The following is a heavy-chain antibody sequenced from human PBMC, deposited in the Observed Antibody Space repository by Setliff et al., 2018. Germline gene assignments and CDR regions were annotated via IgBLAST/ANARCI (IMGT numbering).Heavy chain of an antibody. CDR2: IGSTAYGGTT. V-gene: IGHV3-49*04. Sequence: GGSLRLSCTASGFTFGDYAMSWVRQAPGKGLQWVGFIGSTAYGGTTEYAASVKGRFTISRDDSKSIAYLQMNSLKTEDTAVYYCISLWLGYYGLDVWGQGTTVTVSS. CDR1: GFTFGDYA. D-gene: IGHD5-18*01. J-gene: IGHJ6*02. CDR3: ISLWLGYYGLDV.